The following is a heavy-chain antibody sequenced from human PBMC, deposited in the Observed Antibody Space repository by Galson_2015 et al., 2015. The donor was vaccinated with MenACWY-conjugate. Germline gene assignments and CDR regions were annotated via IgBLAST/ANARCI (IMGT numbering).Heavy chain of an antibody. CDR1: GFTFSSYA. D-gene: IGHD6-19*01. CDR3: AKDESSGWYSASDY. CDR2: ISGSGGST. Sequence: SLRLSCAASGFTFSSYAMSWVRQAPGKGLEWVSAISGSGGSTYYADSVKGRFTISRDNSKNTLYLQMNSLRAEDTAVYYCAKDESSGWYSASDYWGQGTLVTVSS. V-gene: IGHV3-23*01. J-gene: IGHJ4*02.